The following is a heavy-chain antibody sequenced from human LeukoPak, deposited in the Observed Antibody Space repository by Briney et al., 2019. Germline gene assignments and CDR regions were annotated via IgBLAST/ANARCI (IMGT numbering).Heavy chain of an antibody. V-gene: IGHV4-4*02. Sequence: SETLSLTCAVSGVSISSTNWWNWVRQPPGKGLEWIGEIDHRGNTNYNPSLKSRVSISADKSKNQFSLKLTSVTAADTAVYYCARGYGPGYWGQGILATVSA. J-gene: IGHJ4*02. CDR3: ARGYGPGY. D-gene: IGHD4-17*01. CDR2: IDHRGNT. CDR1: GVSISSTNW.